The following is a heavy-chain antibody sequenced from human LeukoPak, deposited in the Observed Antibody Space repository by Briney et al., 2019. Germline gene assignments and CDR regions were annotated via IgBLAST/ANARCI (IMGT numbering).Heavy chain of an antibody. D-gene: IGHD2-2*01. V-gene: IGHV3-23*01. CDR1: GFTFSSYA. J-gene: IGHJ6*02. Sequence: PGGSLRLSCAASGFTFSSYAMSWVRQAPGKGLEWVSAISGSGGSTYYAGSVKGRFTISRDNSKNTLYLQMNSLRAEDTAVYYCAKNRAYCSSTSCYYYGMDVWGQGTTVTVSS. CDR3: AKNRAYCSSTSCYYYGMDV. CDR2: ISGSGGST.